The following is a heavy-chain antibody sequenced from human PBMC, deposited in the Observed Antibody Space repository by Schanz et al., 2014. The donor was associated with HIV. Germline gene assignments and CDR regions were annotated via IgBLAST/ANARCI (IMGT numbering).Heavy chain of an antibody. CDR2: ISYDGSNR. D-gene: IGHD1-26*01. CDR1: GFTFSSSG. Sequence: QVQLVESGGGVVQPGRSLRLSCAASGFTFSSSGMHWVRQAPGKGLQWVAVISYDGSNRYYTDSVKGRFTISRDNSKNTLCLQMNSLRAEDTAVYYCAKDGSWEAFDACDIWGQGTMVTVSS. V-gene: IGHV3-30*18. J-gene: IGHJ3*02. CDR3: AKDGSWEAFDACDI.